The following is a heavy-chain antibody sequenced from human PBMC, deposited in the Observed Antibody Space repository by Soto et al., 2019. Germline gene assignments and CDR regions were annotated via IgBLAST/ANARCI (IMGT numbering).Heavy chain of an antibody. V-gene: IGHV4-39*01. CDR1: GASITSTTYF. CDR3: AKNLPRTGRFHD. J-gene: IGHJ4*02. Sequence: PXETLSLPCTLSGASITSTTYFWAWIRQPPGKGLEWVVSIYYSGKTHYNPSLKSRVNISVDRSKNQFSLQMTSVTAADTAVYYCAKNLPRTGRFHDWGQGTLVTVSS. CDR2: IYYSGKT.